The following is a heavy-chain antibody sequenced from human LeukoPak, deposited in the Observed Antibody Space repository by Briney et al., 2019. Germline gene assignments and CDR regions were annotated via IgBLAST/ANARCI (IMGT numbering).Heavy chain of an antibody. CDR2: ISAYNGNT. D-gene: IGHD3-9*01. CDR3: ARMEYYDILTGYSDPIDY. V-gene: IGHV1-18*01. Sequence: ASVTVSCKASGYTFTNYGISWVRQAPGQGLEWMGWISAYNGNTNYTQKLQRRVTMTTATSTSTAYLELRSLRSDDTAVYYCARMEYYDILTGYSDPIDYWGQGTLVTVSS. CDR1: GYTFTNYG. J-gene: IGHJ4*02.